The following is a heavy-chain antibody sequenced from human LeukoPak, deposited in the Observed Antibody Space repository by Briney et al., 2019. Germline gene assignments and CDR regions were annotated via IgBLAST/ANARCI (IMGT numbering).Heavy chain of an antibody. J-gene: IGHJ4*02. CDR1: GYTFTSYD. D-gene: IGHD3-3*01. CDR3: ARGGYDFWSGYYTFDY. Sequence: GASVKVSCKASGYTFTSYDINWVRQATGQGLEWRGWMNPNSGNTGYAQKFQGRVTITRNTSISTAYMELSSLRSEDTAVYYCARGGYDFWSGYYTFDYWGQGTLVTVSS. CDR2: MNPNSGNT. V-gene: IGHV1-8*03.